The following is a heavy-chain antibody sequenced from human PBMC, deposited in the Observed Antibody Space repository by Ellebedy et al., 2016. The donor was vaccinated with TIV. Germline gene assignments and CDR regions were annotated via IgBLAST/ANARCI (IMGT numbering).Heavy chain of an antibody. J-gene: IGHJ4*02. CDR3: AADTPDYGGNSGVHY. V-gene: IGHV1-58*01. Sequence: SVKVSCXASGFTFTSSAVQWVRQARGQRLEWIGWIVVGSGNTIYAQKFQERVTITRDMSTSTAYMELSSLRSEDTAVYYCAADTPDYGGNSGVHYWGQGTLVTVSS. D-gene: IGHD4-23*01. CDR1: GFTFTSSA. CDR2: IVVGSGNT.